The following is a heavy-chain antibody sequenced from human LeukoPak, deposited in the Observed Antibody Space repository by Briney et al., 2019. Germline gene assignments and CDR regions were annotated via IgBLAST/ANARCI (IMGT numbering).Heavy chain of an antibody. V-gene: IGHV3-73*01. D-gene: IGHD6-6*01. CDR2: IRSKANSYAT. CDR1: GLTFSGSA. J-gene: IGHJ4*02. Sequence: GGSLRLSCTASGLTFSGSAIHWVRQASGRGLEWVGRIRSKANSYATAYAASVRGRFAISRDDSKNTAYLQMNSLKIEDTAVYYCTRLGEYTSSSCNYWGQGTLVTVSS. CDR3: TRLGEYTSSSCNY.